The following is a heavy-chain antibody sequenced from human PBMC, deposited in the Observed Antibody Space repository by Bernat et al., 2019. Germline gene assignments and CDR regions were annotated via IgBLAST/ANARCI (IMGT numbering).Heavy chain of an antibody. CDR2: IYYSGST. CDR3: ARTQWPILYYFDY. D-gene: IGHD2-15*01. Sequence: QVQLQESGPGLVKPSQTLSLTCTVSGGSISSGGYYWSWIRQHPGKGLEWIGYIYYSGSTYYNPSLKSRVTISVDTSKNHFPLKLSSVTAADTAVYYCARTQWPILYYFDYWGQGTLVTVS. J-gene: IGHJ4*02. V-gene: IGHV4-31*03. CDR1: GGSISSGGYY.